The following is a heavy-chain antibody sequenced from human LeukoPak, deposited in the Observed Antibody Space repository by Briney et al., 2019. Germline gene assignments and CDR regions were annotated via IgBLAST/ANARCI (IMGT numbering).Heavy chain of an antibody. CDR3: ARKTPSSGYNQNYYGMDV. V-gene: IGHV1-18*01. J-gene: IGHJ6*02. Sequence: GASVKVSCKASGYTFTSYGISWVRQAPGQGLEWMGWISAYNGNTNYAQKLQGRVTMTTDTSTSTAYMELRSLRSDDTAVYYCARKTPSSGYNQNYYGMDVWGQGTTVTVSS. D-gene: IGHD3-22*01. CDR1: GYTFTSYG. CDR2: ISAYNGNT.